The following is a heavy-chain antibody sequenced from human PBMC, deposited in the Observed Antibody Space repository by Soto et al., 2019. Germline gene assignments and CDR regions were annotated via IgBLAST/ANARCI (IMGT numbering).Heavy chain of an antibody. CDR3: ARGGVGRYCSSSSCYTWVFDY. J-gene: IGHJ4*02. D-gene: IGHD2-2*02. V-gene: IGHV3-74*01. CDR1: GFTFSNYC. Sequence: LILSCAASGFTFSNYCMHWVRQAPGKGLVWVSRINSDGSSTSYADSVKGRFTISRDNAKNTLPLQMNSLRADDTAVYYCARGGVGRYCSSSSCYTWVFDYWGQGTLVTVSS. CDR2: INSDGSST.